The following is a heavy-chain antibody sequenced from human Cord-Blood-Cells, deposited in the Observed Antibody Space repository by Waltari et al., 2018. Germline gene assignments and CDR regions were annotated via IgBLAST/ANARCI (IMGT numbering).Heavy chain of an antibody. Sequence: QVQLVQSGAEVKKPGSSVKVSCKASGGTFRSYAISRVRQAPGQGLEWTGGIIPSLGTASDAQEFQGRVTITADESTSTAYRELSSLRSEDTAVYYWARGQGRDFWSGYDAFDIWGQGTMVTVSS. CDR3: ARGQGRDFWSGYDAFDI. CDR2: IIPSLGTA. D-gene: IGHD3-3*01. CDR1: GGTFRSYA. J-gene: IGHJ3*02. V-gene: IGHV1-69*12.